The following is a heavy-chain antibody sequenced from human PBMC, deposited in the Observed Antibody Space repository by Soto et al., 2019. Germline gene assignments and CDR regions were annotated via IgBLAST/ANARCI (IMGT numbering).Heavy chain of an antibody. V-gene: IGHV1-18*01. Sequence: ASVKVSCKASGYTFTSYGISWVRQAPGQGLEWMGWISPYNGNTNYAQKLQGRVTMTRDTSISTAYMELSRLRSDDTAVYYCARDGTYSSSWYGNWFDPWGQGTLVTVSS. CDR3: ARDGTYSSSWYGNWFDP. J-gene: IGHJ5*02. CDR1: GYTFTSYG. D-gene: IGHD6-13*01. CDR2: ISPYNGNT.